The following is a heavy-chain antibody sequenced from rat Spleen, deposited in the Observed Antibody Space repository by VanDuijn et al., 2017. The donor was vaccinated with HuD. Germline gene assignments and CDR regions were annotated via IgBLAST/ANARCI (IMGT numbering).Heavy chain of an antibody. CDR2: ISYSGST. J-gene: IGHJ2*01. CDR1: GYSITSNY. V-gene: IGHV3-1*01. CDR3: ARHGYNSYFDY. D-gene: IGHD1-9*01. Sequence: EVQLQESGPGLVKPSQSLSLTCSVTGYSITSNYWGWIRKFPGNKMEWMGYISYSGSTSYNPSLKSRISITRDTSNNQFFLQLNSVTTEDTAIYYCARHGYNSYFDYWGQGVMVTVSS.